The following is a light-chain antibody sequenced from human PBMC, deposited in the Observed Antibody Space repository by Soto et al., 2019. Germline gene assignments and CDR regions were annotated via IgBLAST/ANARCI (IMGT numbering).Light chain of an antibody. CDR1: QSVSSD. J-gene: IGKJ4*01. CDR2: GVS. Sequence: EIVMTQSPASLSVSPGERATLSCRASQSVSSDLAWYQQKPGQAPRLLIYGVSTRATGFPARFSGSGSGTEFTLTIASLQSEDFAVYYCQQYNKWPLTFGGGTKVEIK. V-gene: IGKV3-15*01. CDR3: QQYNKWPLT.